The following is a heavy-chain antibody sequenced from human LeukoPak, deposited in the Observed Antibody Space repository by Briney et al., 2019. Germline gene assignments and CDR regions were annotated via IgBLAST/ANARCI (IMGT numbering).Heavy chain of an antibody. CDR3: ARAKGYPPDWYFDL. Sequence: PGGSLRLSCAASGFTFSDYEMNWVRQAPGMRLEWVSYISTTSGTIYYADSVKGRSTISRDNAKNSLYLQMNSLSVEDTAVYYCARAKGYPPDWYFDLWGRGSLVTVSS. J-gene: IGHJ2*01. V-gene: IGHV3-48*03. D-gene: IGHD3-16*02. CDR1: GFTFSDYE. CDR2: ISTTSGTI.